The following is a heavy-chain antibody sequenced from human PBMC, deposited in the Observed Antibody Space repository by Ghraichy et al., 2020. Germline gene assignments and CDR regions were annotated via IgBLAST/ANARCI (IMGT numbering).Heavy chain of an antibody. D-gene: IGHD3-22*01. CDR2: INHSGST. CDR1: GGSFSGYY. J-gene: IGHJ4*02. Sequence: SETLSLTCAVYGGSFSGYYWSWIRQPPGKGLEWIGEINHSGSTNYNPSLKSRVTISVDTSKNQFSLRLSSVTAADTAVYYWARVAANSSGYDYWGQGTLVTVSS. V-gene: IGHV4-34*01. CDR3: ARVAANSSGYDY.